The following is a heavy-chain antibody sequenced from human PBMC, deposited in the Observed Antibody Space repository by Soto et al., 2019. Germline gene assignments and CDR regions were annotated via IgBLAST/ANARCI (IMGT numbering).Heavy chain of an antibody. CDR1: GFTFSSYA. CDR2: ISYDGSNK. V-gene: IGHV3-30-3*01. CDR3: AREVRSWASLYFDY. Sequence: PGGSLRLSCAASGFTFSSYAMHWVRQAPGKGLEWVAVISYDGSNKYYADSVKGRFTISRDNSKNTLYLQMNSLRAEDMAVYYCAREVRSWASLYFDYWCQGTLVTVAS. D-gene: IGHD1-26*01. J-gene: IGHJ4*02.